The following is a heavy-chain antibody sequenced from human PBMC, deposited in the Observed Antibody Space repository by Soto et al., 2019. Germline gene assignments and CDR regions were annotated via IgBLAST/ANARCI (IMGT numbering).Heavy chain of an antibody. V-gene: IGHV3-48*01. Sequence: GGSLRLSCAASSFAFTTYTMNWVRQATGKGPEWISYISTTTYYADSVKGRFTISRDNANNSLYLQMNSLRAEDTAVYYCARDKDYSFDSWGQGSLVTVSS. CDR2: ISTTT. CDR1: SFAFTTYT. J-gene: IGHJ4*02. CDR3: ARDKDYSFDS.